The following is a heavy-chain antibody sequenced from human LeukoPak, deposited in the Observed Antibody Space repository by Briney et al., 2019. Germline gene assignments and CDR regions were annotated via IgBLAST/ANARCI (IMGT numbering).Heavy chain of an antibody. J-gene: IGHJ4*02. V-gene: IGHV3-7*01. D-gene: IGHD4-17*01. CDR3: ARLGARQMLEY. CDR2: IKQDGGQI. CDR1: EFTFNSYW. Sequence: QLGGSLRLSCAASEFTFNSYWKSWVRQAPGKGLEWVANIKQDGGQIYYLDSVKGRFTVSRDNAKNSLYLQMNSLRAEDTAVYYCARLGARQMLEYWGQGTLVTVSS.